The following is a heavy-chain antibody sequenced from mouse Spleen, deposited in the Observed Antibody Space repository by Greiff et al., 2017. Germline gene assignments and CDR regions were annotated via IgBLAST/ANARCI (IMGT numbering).Heavy chain of an antibody. CDR3: ARGLEDY. V-gene: IGHV1-82*01. CDR2: IYPGDGDT. CDR1: GYAFSSSW. J-gene: IGHJ2*01. D-gene: IGHD3-1*01. Sequence: VQLQQSGPELVKPGASVKISCKASGYAFSSSWMNWVKQRPGKGLEWIGRIYPGDGDTNYNGKFKGKATLTADKSSSTAYMQLSSLTSEDSAVYFCARGLEDYWGQGTTLTVSS.